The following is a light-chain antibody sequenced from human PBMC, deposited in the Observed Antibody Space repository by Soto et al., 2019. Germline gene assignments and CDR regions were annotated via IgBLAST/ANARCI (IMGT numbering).Light chain of an antibody. CDR1: RGISRGY. CDR3: QRYGTSLTWT. V-gene: IGKV3-20*01. J-gene: IGKJ1*01. CDR2: GAS. Sequence: EIVLTQSPGTLSLSPGERATLSCGAIRGISRGYLAWYQQKPGQAPRLLIYGASSRATGIPDRFSGSGSETDFTLTISRLEPEDFAVYYCQRYGTSLTWTFGQGTKVEIK.